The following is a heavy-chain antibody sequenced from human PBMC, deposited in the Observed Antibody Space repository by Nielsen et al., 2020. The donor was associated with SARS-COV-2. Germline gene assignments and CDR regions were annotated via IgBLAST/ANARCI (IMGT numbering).Heavy chain of an antibody. Sequence: GSLRLSCTVSGGSISSSSYYWGWIRQPPGKGLEWIGSIYYSGSTYYNPSPKTRVTISVATSKNQFSLKLSSVTAADTAVYYCARHKGFGAFDIWGQGTMVTVSS. J-gene: IGHJ3*02. CDR3: ARHKGFGAFDI. CDR2: IYYSGST. D-gene: IGHD3-16*01. CDR1: GGSISSSSYY. V-gene: IGHV4-39*01.